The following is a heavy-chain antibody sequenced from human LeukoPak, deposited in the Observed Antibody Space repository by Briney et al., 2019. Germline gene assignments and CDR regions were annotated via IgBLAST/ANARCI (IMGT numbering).Heavy chain of an antibody. J-gene: IGHJ4*02. V-gene: IGHV3-33*01. CDR2: IWYDGSNK. Sequence: GGSLRLSCAASGFTFSSYGMHWVRQAPGKGLEWVAVIWYDGSNKYYADSVKGRFTISRDNSKNTLYLQMNSLRAEDTAVYYCARGSYSSGWYYFDYWGQGTLVTVSS. CDR3: ARGSYSSGWYYFDY. CDR1: GFTFSSYG. D-gene: IGHD6-19*01.